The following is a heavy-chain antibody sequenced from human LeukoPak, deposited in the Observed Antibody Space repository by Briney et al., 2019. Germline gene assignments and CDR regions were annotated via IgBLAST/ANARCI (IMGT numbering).Heavy chain of an antibody. D-gene: IGHD2-2*01. CDR2: INHSGST. CDR1: GGSFSGYY. V-gene: IGHV4-34*01. Sequence: SETLSLTCAVYGGSFSGYYWSWIRQPPGKGLEWIGEINHSGSTNYNPSLTSRVTISVDTSKHQFSRKLSCVTAAATAVHYCARLYCSSTSCYDYWGQGTLVTVSS. CDR3: ARLYCSSTSCYDY. J-gene: IGHJ4*02.